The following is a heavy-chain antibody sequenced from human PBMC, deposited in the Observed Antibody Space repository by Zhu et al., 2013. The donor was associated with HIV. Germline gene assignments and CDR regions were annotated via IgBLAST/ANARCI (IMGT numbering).Heavy chain of an antibody. D-gene: IGHD6-19*01. J-gene: IGHJ4*02. V-gene: IGHV1-8*03. CDR2: MNPKSGNT. CDR1: GHTFASYD. CDR3: ARVGRRQWLGY. Sequence: QVQLVQSGAEVKKPGASVKVSCKASGHTFASYDINWVRQVSGQGLEWMAWMNPKSGNTGYAQNFQGRVTITRNTSISTAYMELSSLRSEDTAVYYCARVGRRQWLGYWGQGTLVTSPQ.